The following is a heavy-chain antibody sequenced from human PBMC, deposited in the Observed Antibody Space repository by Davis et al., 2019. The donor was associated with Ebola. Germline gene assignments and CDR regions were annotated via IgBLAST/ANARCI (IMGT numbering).Heavy chain of an antibody. CDR2: INHSGST. J-gene: IGHJ6*04. D-gene: IGHD5-18*01. CDR3: ARGLKGYSYGTYYYYGMDV. CDR1: GYSISSSNW. Sequence: MPGGSLRLSCALSGYSISSSNWWGWIRQPPGKGLEWIGEINHSGSTNYNPSLKSRVPISVDPSKNQFSLKLSSVTAADTAVYYCARGLKGYSYGTYYYYGMDVWGKGTTVTVSS. V-gene: IGHV4-4*02.